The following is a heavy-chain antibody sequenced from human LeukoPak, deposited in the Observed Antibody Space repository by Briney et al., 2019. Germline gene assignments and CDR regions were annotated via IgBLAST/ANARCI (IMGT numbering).Heavy chain of an antibody. J-gene: IGHJ6*04. Sequence: ASVKVSCKASGYTFTSYDINWVRQATGQGLKWMGWMNPNSGNTGYAQKFQGRVTMTRNTSISTAYMELSSLRSEDTAVYYCARGARIYCTNGVCFLQIPPGELDVWGKGTTVTVSS. CDR3: ARGARIYCTNGVCFLQIPPGELDV. CDR2: MNPNSGNT. D-gene: IGHD2-8*01. V-gene: IGHV1-8*01. CDR1: GYTFTSYD.